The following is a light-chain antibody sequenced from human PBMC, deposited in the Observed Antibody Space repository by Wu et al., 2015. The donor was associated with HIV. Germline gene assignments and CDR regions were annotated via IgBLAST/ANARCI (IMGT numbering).Light chain of an antibody. CDR2: GAS. Sequence: EIVMTQSPATLSVSPGERATLSCRASQSVSSNLAWHQQKPGQAPRLLIYGASIRATGVPARFSGSGSGTEFTLTISSMQSEDFAVYYCQQYNNWPPITFGQGARLEIK. J-gene: IGKJ5*01. CDR3: QQYNNWPPIT. V-gene: IGKV3-15*01. CDR1: QSVSSN.